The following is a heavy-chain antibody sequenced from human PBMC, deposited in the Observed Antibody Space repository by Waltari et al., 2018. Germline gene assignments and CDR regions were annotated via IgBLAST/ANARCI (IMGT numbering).Heavy chain of an antibody. CDR3: AKADGNPWNFEYYGMDV. CDR2: ISHEGRKE. Sequence: QVHLMESGGGVVQPGRSLRLSCAASGFVFRGYGMRWARQAAGKGLEWVAVISHEGRKEYYGDAVKGRFNISRDNSKNIVYLQMNSLRGDDTAVYHCAKADGNPWNFEYYGMDVWGPGTTVTVSS. V-gene: IGHV3-30*18. J-gene: IGHJ6*02. D-gene: IGHD3-16*01. CDR1: GFVFRGYG.